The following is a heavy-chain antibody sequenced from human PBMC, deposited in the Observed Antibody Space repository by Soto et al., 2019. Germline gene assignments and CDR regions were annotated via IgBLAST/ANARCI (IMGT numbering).Heavy chain of an antibody. CDR2: IYYTGST. V-gene: IGHV4-61*01. J-gene: IGHJ6*02. CDR3: ARDQYDWRSGSYYYAMEV. Sequence: QVQLQESGPGLVKPSETLSLTCTVSGGSVSSESHYWSWIRQTPGKGLEWIGYIYYTGSTNDNPSRKGRVTMSVDTARDQGSRRLRSVTRADTAVYYGARDQYDWRSGSYYYAMEVWGQGTKVTVSS. CDR1: GGSVSSESHY. D-gene: IGHD3-16*01.